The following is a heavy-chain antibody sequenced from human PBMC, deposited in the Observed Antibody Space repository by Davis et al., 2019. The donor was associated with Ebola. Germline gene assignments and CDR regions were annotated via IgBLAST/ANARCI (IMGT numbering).Heavy chain of an antibody. CDR1: GFTFDDYA. CDR2: ISWNSGSI. CDR3: ARELRASIAVP. J-gene: IGHJ5*02. V-gene: IGHV3-9*01. D-gene: IGHD6-6*01. Sequence: PGGSLRLSCAASGFTFDDYAMHWVRQAPGKGLEWVSGISWNSGSIGYADSVKGRFTISRDNAKNSLYLQMNSLRAEDTAVYYCARELRASIAVPWGQGTLVTVSS.